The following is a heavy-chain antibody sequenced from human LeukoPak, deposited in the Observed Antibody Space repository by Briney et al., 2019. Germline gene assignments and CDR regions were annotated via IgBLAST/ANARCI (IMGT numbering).Heavy chain of an antibody. Sequence: PGGSLRLSCAASGFTFSSYAMSWVRQAPGKGLEWVSAISGSGGSTYYADSVKGRFTISRDNSKNTLYLQMNSLRAEDTAVYYCAKDTDYYDSSGYSDYWGQGTLVTVSS. J-gene: IGHJ4*02. CDR3: AKDTDYYDSSGYSDY. V-gene: IGHV3-23*01. CDR1: GFTFSSYA. CDR2: ISGSGGST. D-gene: IGHD3-22*01.